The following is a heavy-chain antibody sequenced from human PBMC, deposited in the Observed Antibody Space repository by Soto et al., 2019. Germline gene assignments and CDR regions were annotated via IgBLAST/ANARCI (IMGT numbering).Heavy chain of an antibody. CDR2: ISGSGGTT. D-gene: IGHD4-17*01. J-gene: IGHJ4*02. CDR3: ARGGATTVTLFDY. V-gene: IGHV3-23*01. CDR1: GFTFSTYA. Sequence: GGSLRLSCAASGFTFSTYATSWVRQAPGKGLEWLSGISGSGGTTYYADSVKGRFTISRDKSKTTLYLQMNSLRAEDTAVYYCARGGATTVTLFDYWGQGTLVTVSS.